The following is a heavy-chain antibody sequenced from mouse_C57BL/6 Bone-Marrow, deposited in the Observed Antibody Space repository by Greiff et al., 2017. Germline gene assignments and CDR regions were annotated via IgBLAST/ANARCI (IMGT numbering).Heavy chain of an antibody. J-gene: IGHJ4*01. V-gene: IGHV2-5*01. Sequence: QVQLQQSGPGLVQPSQSLSITCTVSGFSLTSYGVHWVRQSPGKGLEWLGVIWRGGSTDYNAAFMSRLSITKDNSKGQVFFKMNSLQADDTSIYSCAEIGDSYYAKDYWGQGTSVTVSS. CDR2: IWRGGST. D-gene: IGHD3-1*01. CDR1: GFSLTSYG. CDR3: AEIGDSYYAKDY.